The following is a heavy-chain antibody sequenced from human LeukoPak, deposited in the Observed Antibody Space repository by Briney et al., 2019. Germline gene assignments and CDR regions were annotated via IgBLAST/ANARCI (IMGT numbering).Heavy chain of an antibody. D-gene: IGHD2-8*01. V-gene: IGHV4-61*01. CDR3: ARVSPNGDFDY. Sequence: SETLSLTCTVSGGSVSSGSYYWSWIRQPPGKGLEWIGYIYYSGSTNYNPSLKSRVTISVDTSKNQFSLKLSSVTAADTAVYYCARVSPNGDFDYWGQGTLVTVSS. CDR1: GGSVSSGSYY. CDR2: IYYSGST. J-gene: IGHJ4*02.